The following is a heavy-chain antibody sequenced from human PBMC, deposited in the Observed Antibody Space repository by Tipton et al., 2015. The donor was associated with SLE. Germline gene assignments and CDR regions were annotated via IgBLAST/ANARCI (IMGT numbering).Heavy chain of an antibody. CDR1: GGSFSGYY. J-gene: IGHJ5*02. V-gene: IGHV4-34*11. CDR3: AREQRQRGQQLLRGYNWFDP. Sequence: TLSLTCAVYGGSFSGYYWSWIRQPPGKGLEWIGTIYYGGSTYYNPSLKNRVTISLDTSKNHFSLNLNSVTATDTAVYYCAREQRQRGQQLLRGYNWFDPWGQGTLVIVSS. D-gene: IGHD6-25*01. CDR2: IYYGGST.